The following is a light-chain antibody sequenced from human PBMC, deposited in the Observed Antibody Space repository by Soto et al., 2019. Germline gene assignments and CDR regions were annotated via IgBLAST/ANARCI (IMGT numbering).Light chain of an antibody. Sequence: EIELTQSAATLSLSLGERATLSCRASQTVGGRYLAWFQQKPGQTPRLLIYGASTRAAGVPDRFSGSGSGTDFSLTINRLEPEDFAVYYCLQYVSSPWTFGQGTKVEV. CDR2: GAS. J-gene: IGKJ1*01. CDR3: LQYVSSPWT. CDR1: QTVGGRY. V-gene: IGKV3-20*01.